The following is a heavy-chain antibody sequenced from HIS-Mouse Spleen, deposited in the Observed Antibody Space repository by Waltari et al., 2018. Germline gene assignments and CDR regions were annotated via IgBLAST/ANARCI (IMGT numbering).Heavy chain of an antibody. D-gene: IGHD6-13*01. CDR3: ARDHGDSSSWYWYFDL. V-gene: IGHV3-53*02. Sequence: EVQLVETGGGLIQPGGSLRLSCAASGFTVSSNYMSWVRQAPGKGLWWVSVIYGGGSTYYADSVKGRFTISRDNSKNPLYLQMNSLRAEDTAVYYCARDHGDSSSWYWYFDLWGRGTLVTVSS. CDR2: IYGGGST. CDR1: GFTVSSNY. J-gene: IGHJ2*01.